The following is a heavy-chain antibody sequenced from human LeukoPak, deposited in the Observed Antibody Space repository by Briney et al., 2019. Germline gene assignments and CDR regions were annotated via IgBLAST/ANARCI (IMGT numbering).Heavy chain of an antibody. V-gene: IGHV4-59*01. J-gene: IGHJ4*02. D-gene: IGHD1-26*01. Sequence: SETLSLICTVSGGSISSYYWSWIRQPPGKGLEWIGYIYYSGSTSYNPSLKSRVTISVDTSKNQFSLKLSSVTAADTAVYYCARGYSGSYGRFDYWGQGTLVTVSS. CDR1: GGSISSYY. CDR3: ARGYSGSYGRFDY. CDR2: IYYSGST.